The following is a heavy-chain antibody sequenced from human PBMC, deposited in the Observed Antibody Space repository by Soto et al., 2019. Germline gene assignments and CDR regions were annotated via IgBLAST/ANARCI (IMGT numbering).Heavy chain of an antibody. CDR3: ASPSGWYSSGWPLFDY. D-gene: IGHD6-19*01. J-gene: IGHJ4*02. V-gene: IGHV1-3*01. CDR1: GYTFTSYA. CDR2: INAGNGNT. Sequence: ASVKVSCKASGYTFTSYAMHWVRQAPGQRLEWMGWINAGNGNTKYSQKFQGRVTITRDTSASTAYMELSSLRSEDTAVYYCASPSGWYSSGWPLFDYWGQGTLVTVSS.